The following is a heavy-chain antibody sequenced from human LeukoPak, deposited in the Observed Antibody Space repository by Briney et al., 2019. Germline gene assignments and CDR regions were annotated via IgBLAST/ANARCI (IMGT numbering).Heavy chain of an antibody. CDR3: ARRGRIVVVPAAGIYYYYGMDV. J-gene: IGHJ6*02. CDR2: IYYSGST. V-gene: IGHV4-39*01. D-gene: IGHD2-2*01. CDR1: GGSISSSSYY. Sequence: SETLSLTCTVSGGSISSSSYYWGWIRQPPGKGLEWIGSIYYSGSTYYNPSLKSRVTISVDTSKNQFSLKLSSVTAADTAVYYCARRGRIVVVPAAGIYYYYGMDVWGQGTTVTVSS.